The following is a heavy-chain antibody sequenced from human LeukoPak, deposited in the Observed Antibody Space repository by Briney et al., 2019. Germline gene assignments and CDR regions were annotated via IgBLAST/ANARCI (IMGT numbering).Heavy chain of an antibody. D-gene: IGHD7-27*01. CDR2: MRYDGSDI. Sequence: GGYVRLSCAASGFTFNTYAMHWARQAPGKGLEWVAVMRYDGSDIYYTDSVKGRFTISRDNSKNTLYLQMNSLRAEDTAVYYCARDQSPKWGSGERYFDYWGQGALVSASS. CDR3: ARDQSPKWGSGERYFDY. CDR1: GFTFNTYA. V-gene: IGHV3-33*01. J-gene: IGHJ4*02.